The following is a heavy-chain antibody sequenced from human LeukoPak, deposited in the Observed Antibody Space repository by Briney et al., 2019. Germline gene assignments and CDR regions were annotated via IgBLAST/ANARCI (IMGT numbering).Heavy chain of an antibody. J-gene: IGHJ4*02. D-gene: IGHD2/OR15-2a*01. CDR3: AKGINSFFFDY. CDR1: GYTFNNYA. Sequence: GGSLRLSCAASGYTFNNYAMSWVRRAPGKGLEWVSAISGGGSTYYADSVKGRFTISRDNSKNTLYLQMNSLRAEDTAVYYCAKGINSFFFDYWGRGTLVTVSS. CDR2: ISGGGST. V-gene: IGHV3-23*01.